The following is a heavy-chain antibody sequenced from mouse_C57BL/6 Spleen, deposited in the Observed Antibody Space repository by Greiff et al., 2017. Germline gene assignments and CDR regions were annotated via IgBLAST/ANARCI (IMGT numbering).Heavy chain of an antibody. CDR3: ARLPSYDYDGDWYFDV. Sequence: VQLQQSGAELVKPGASVKISCKASGYAFSIYWMNWVKQRPGKGLEWIGQINPGDGDTTYNGKFKGKATLTADKPSSAAYMLLSSLTSDDSAVYFCARLPSYDYDGDWYFDVWGTGTTVTVSS. J-gene: IGHJ1*03. CDR2: INPGDGDT. D-gene: IGHD2-4*01. V-gene: IGHV1-80*01. CDR1: GYAFSIYW.